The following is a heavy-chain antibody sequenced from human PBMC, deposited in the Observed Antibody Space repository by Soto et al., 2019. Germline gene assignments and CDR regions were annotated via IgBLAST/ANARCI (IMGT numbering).Heavy chain of an antibody. J-gene: IGHJ4*02. Sequence: EVQLVESGGGLVQPGGSLRLSCADSGFTFSSYWMHCVRQAPGKGLVWVSRIDIDGSVTNYADSVKGRFTISRDNAKNTVSLQINSLRAADTAVYYCATLNSFGADYWGQGTLVTVSS. V-gene: IGHV3-74*01. CDR2: IDIDGSVT. CDR3: ATLNSFGADY. D-gene: IGHD3-3*01. CDR1: GFTFSSYW.